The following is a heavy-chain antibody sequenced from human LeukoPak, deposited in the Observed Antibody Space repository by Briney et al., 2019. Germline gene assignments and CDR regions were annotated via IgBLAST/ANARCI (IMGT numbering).Heavy chain of an antibody. J-gene: IGHJ4*02. D-gene: IGHD5-12*01. Sequence: AGGSLRLSCTASGFTFGDYAMSWVRQAPGKGLEWGGFIRSKAYGGTTEYAASVKGRFTISKDDSKSIAYLQMNSLKTEDTAVYYYTRDSEIVTHYWGQGTLVTVSS. CDR1: GFTFGDYA. CDR3: TRDSEIVTHY. CDR2: IRSKAYGGTT. V-gene: IGHV3-49*04.